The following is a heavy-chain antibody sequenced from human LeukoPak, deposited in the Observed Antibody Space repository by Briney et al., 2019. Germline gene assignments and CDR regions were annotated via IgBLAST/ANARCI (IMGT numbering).Heavy chain of an antibody. Sequence: GGSLRLSCAASGFTFSTYWMHWVRQAPGKGLVWVARIKGDGSSTIYADSVKGRFTISRDDSKNTLDLQMNSLRAEDTAVYYCAKDLRGSYLGYYFDNWGQGTLVTVSS. CDR1: GFTFSTYW. CDR2: IKGDGSST. D-gene: IGHD1-26*01. V-gene: IGHV3-74*01. CDR3: AKDLRGSYLGYYFDN. J-gene: IGHJ4*02.